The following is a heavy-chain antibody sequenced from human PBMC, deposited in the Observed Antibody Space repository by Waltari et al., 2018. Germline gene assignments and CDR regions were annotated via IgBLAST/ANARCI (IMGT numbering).Heavy chain of an antibody. V-gene: IGHV4-59*01. CDR3: ARAGAAYSSGWLVY. CDR1: GGSISSYY. CDR2: IYYMGST. Sequence: QVQLQESGPGLVKPSETLSLTCTVSGGSISSYYWSWIRQPPGKGLEGISYIYYMGSTTYSPSLKSRVTISVDTSKNQFSLKLSSVTAADTAVYYCARAGAAYSSGWLVYWGQGTLVTVSS. D-gene: IGHD6-19*01. J-gene: IGHJ4*02.